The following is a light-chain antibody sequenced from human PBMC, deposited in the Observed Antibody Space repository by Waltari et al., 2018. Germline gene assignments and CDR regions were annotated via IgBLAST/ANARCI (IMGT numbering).Light chain of an antibody. CDR3: NSYTGSSSWV. CDR2: DVS. CDR1: ASDVAFYNY. Sequence: QSALTQPASVSGSPGQSITISCTGTASDVAFYNYVSWYQQHPGKAPKVIIYDVSERPSGVSNRFSGSNSGNSAFLTISGLQAEDEADYYCNSYTGSSSWVFGGGTKLTV. V-gene: IGLV2-14*03. J-gene: IGLJ3*02.